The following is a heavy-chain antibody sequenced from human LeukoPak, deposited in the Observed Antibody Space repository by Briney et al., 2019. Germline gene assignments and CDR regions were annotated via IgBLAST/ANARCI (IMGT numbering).Heavy chain of an antibody. Sequence: SETLSLTCTVSGGSISSYYWSWIRQPPGKGLEWIGYIYYSGSTYYNPSLKSRVTISVDTSKNQFSLKLSSVTAADTAVYYCARDQRQQLSSFDYWGQGTLVTVSS. V-gene: IGHV4-59*12. CDR3: ARDQRQQLSSFDY. J-gene: IGHJ4*02. D-gene: IGHD6-13*01. CDR2: IYYSGST. CDR1: GGSISSYY.